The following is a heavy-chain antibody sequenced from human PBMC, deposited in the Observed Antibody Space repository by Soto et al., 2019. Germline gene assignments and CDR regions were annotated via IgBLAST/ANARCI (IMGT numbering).Heavy chain of an antibody. Sequence: SETLSLTCTVSGGSISSYYWSWIRQPPGKGLEWIGYIYYSGSTNYNPSLKSRVTISVDTSKNQFSLKLSSVTAADTAVYYCARGGLVAGPARGWFDPWGQGTLVTVSS. CDR1: GGSISSYY. CDR3: ARGGLVAGPARGWFDP. CDR2: IYYSGST. V-gene: IGHV4-59*01. J-gene: IGHJ5*02. D-gene: IGHD6-19*01.